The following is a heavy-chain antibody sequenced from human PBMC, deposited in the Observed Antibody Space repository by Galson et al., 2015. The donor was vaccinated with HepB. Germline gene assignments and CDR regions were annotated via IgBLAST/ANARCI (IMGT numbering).Heavy chain of an antibody. CDR3: AREGDCSGGSCYYNWFDP. J-gene: IGHJ5*02. CDR2: TYYRSKWYN. D-gene: IGHD2-15*01. CDR1: GDSVSSNSAA. V-gene: IGHV6-1*01. Sequence: ISGDSVSSNSAAWNWIRQSPSRGLEWLGRTYYRSKWYNDYAVSVKSRITINPDTSKNQFSLQLNSVTPEDTAVYYCAREGDCSGGSCYYNWFDPWGQGTLVTVSS.